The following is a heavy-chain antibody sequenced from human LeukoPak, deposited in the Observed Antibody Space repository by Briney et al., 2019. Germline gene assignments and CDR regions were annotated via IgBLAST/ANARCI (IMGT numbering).Heavy chain of an antibody. V-gene: IGHV3-23*01. CDR1: GFTFSSYA. CDR3: AKAVVVRGYFEY. J-gene: IGHJ4*02. CDR2: ISGSGGST. Sequence: GGSLRLSCAASGFTFSSYAMSWVRQAPGKGLEWVSAISGSGGSTYYADSVKGRFTISRDNSKNTPYLQMNSLRAEDTAVYYCAKAVVVRGYFEYWGQGTLVTVS. D-gene: IGHD3-10*01.